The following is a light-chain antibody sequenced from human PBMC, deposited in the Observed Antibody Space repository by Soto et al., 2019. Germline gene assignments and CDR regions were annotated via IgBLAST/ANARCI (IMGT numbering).Light chain of an antibody. CDR3: SSYTSSSTLDVV. V-gene: IGLV2-14*01. Sequence: QSALTQPASVSGSPGQSITISCTGTSSAVGGYNYVSWYQQHPGKAPKLMIYDVSNRPSGVSNRFSGSKSGNTAALTISGLQAEDEDDYYCSSYTSSSTLDVVFGGGTKLTVL. CDR2: DVS. CDR1: SSAVGGYNY. J-gene: IGLJ2*01.